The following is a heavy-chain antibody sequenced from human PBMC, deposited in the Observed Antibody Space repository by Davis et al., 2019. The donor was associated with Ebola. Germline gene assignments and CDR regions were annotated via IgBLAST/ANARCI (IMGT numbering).Heavy chain of an antibody. Sequence: SETLSLTCTVSGGSISSSSYYWGWIRQPPGKGLEWIGYVYHSASPYYNPSLKSRVTISLDRSKNQFSLKLNSVTAADTAVYYCASSLIAAIGSRFDSWGQGTLVTVSS. D-gene: IGHD2-15*01. V-gene: IGHV4-30-2*01. CDR1: GGSISSSSYY. J-gene: IGHJ4*02. CDR2: VYHSASP. CDR3: ASSLIAAIGSRFDS.